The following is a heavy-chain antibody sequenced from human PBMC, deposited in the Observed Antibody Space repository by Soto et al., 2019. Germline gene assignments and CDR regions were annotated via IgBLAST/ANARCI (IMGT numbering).Heavy chain of an antibody. CDR3: ARVQRGYSYGYGDYYYYGMDV. CDR2: IIPIFGTA. V-gene: IGHV1-69*01. J-gene: IGHJ6*02. CDR1: GGTFSSYA. D-gene: IGHD5-18*01. Sequence: QVQLVQSGAEVKKPGSSVKVSCKASGGTFSSYAISWVRQAPGQGLKWMGGIIPIFGTANYAQKFQGRVTITADESTSTAYMELSSLRSEDTAVYYCARVQRGYSYGYGDYYYYGMDVWGQGTTVTVSS.